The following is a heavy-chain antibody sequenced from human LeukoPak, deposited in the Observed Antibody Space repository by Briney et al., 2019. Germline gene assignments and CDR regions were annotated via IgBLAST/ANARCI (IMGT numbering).Heavy chain of an antibody. CDR1: GYTFTSYY. Sequence: ASVKVSCKASGYTFTSYYMHWVRQAPGQGLEWMGITNPSGGSTSYAQKFQGRVTMTRDTSTSTVYMELSSLRSEDTAVYYCARDRLDHYYGSGSPNYYFDYWGQGTLVTVSS. CDR3: ARDRLDHYYGSGSPNYYFDY. CDR2: TNPSGGST. V-gene: IGHV1-46*01. D-gene: IGHD3-10*01. J-gene: IGHJ4*02.